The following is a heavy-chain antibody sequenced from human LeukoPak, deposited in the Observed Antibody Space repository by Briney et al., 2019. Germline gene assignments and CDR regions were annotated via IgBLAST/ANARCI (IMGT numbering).Heavy chain of an antibody. D-gene: IGHD3-22*01. CDR3: ARVGALGGYYDSSGIDY. V-gene: IGHV3-7*01. Sequence: GGSLRLSCAASGFTFSSYWMSWVRQAPGKGLEWVANIKQDGSEKYYVDSVKGRFTISRDNAKNSLYLQVNSLRAEDTAVYYCARVGALGGYYDSSGIDYWGQGTLVAVSS. CDR2: IKQDGSEK. CDR1: GFTFSSYW. J-gene: IGHJ4*02.